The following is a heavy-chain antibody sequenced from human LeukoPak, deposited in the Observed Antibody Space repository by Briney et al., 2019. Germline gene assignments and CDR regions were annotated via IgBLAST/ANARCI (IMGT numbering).Heavy chain of an antibody. CDR1: GFTFSNAW. CDR3: TTVNVTRFGEFPG. J-gene: IGHJ4*02. Sequence: GGSLRLSCAGSGFTFSNAWMSWVRQAPGKGLEWVGRIKSKTDGGTTDYAAPVKGRFTISRDDSKNTLYLQMNSLKTEDTAVYYCTTVNVTRFGEFPGWGQGTLVTVSS. D-gene: IGHD3-10*01. CDR2: IKSKTDGGTT. V-gene: IGHV3-15*01.